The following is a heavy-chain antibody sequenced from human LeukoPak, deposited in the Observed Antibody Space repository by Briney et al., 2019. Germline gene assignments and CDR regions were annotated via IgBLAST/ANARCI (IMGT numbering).Heavy chain of an antibody. Sequence: GGSLRLSCAASGFTFSSYEMNWVRQAPGEGLEWVSYISSSGSTIYYADSVRGRFTISRDNAKNSLYLQMSSLIAEDTAVYYCAREVSGYDFGYWGQGTLVTVSS. J-gene: IGHJ4*02. D-gene: IGHD5-12*01. CDR2: ISSSGSTI. V-gene: IGHV3-48*03. CDR1: GFTFSSYE. CDR3: AREVSGYDFGY.